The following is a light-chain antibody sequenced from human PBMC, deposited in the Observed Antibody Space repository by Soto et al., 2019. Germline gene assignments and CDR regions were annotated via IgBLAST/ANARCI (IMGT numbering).Light chain of an antibody. CDR3: QQYGSSPIT. CDR2: GAS. CDR1: QSISRTY. Sequence: EIVMTQSPATLSVSPGERATLSCRASQSISRTYLAWYQQKPGQAPRLLISGASSRATGIPDRFSGSGSATDFTLTISRLEPEDFALYYCQQYGSSPITFGQGTRLEI. J-gene: IGKJ5*01. V-gene: IGKV3-20*01.